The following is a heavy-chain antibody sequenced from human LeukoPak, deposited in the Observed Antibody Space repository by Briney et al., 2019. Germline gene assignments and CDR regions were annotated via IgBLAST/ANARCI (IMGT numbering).Heavy chain of an antibody. CDR1: GYTFTGYD. Sequence: GASVKVSCKASGYTFTGYDINWVRQATGQGLEWMGWMNPNSGNTGYAQKFQGRVTITRNTSISTAYMELSSLRSEDTAVYYCARSSYYYYMDVWGKGTTVTVSS. J-gene: IGHJ6*03. CDR3: ARSSYYYYMDV. V-gene: IGHV1-8*03. CDR2: MNPNSGNT.